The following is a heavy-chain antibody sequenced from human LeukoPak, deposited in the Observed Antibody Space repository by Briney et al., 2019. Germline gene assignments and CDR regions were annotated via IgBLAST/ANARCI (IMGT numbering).Heavy chain of an antibody. CDR1: GGSVSSSTYY. CDR2: IFYTGST. Sequence: KPSETLSLTCTVSGGSVSSSTYYWTWIRQPPGKGLEWIGYIFYTGSTYFNPSLKSRVTISLDTSKNQFSLKLTSVAAADTAVYYCARFNCQPGNGGGCFTDFWGQGTLVTVSS. J-gene: IGHJ4*02. V-gene: IGHV4-61*01. D-gene: IGHD2-21*01. CDR3: ARFNCQPGNGGGCFTDF.